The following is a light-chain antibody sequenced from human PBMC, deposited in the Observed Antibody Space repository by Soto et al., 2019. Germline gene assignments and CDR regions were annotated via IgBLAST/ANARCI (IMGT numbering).Light chain of an antibody. J-gene: IGLJ1*01. CDR2: SNN. Sequence: QSALTQPPSASGTPGQRVTISCSGRSSNIGSNTVNWYQQLPGTAPKLLIYSNNQRPSGVPDRISGSKSGTSASLAISGLQSEDEADYYCAAWDDSLNGYVFGTGTKLTVL. CDR1: SSNIGSNT. V-gene: IGLV1-44*01. CDR3: AAWDDSLNGYV.